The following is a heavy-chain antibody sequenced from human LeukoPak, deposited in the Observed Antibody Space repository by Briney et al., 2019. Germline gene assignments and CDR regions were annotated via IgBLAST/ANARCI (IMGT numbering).Heavy chain of an antibody. CDR2: INQDGSER. V-gene: IGHV3-7*01. CDR3: ARDKITGASTNDY. J-gene: IGHJ4*02. D-gene: IGHD1-14*01. Sequence: GSLSLSCAASGFSFSNYWMSWVRQAPGMGLEWVAIINQDGSERYYVDSVKGRFTVSRDSAKNSLYLQMNSLRVEDTAVYYCARDKITGASTNDYWGQGTLVSVSS. CDR1: GFSFSNYW.